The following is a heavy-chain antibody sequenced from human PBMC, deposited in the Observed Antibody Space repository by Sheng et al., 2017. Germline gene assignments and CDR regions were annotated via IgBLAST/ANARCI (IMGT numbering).Heavy chain of an antibody. J-gene: IGHJ6*03. Sequence: QVQLVQSGAEVKKPGSSVKVSCKASGGTFSSYAISWVRQAPGQGLEWMGGIIPIFGTANYAQKFQGRVTITTDESTSTAYMELSSLRSEDTAVYYCARRTLEVDGDYEGYYYYMDVWGKGTTVTVSS. CDR3: ARRTLEVDGDYEGYYYYMDV. CDR2: IIPIFGTA. CDR1: GGTFSSYA. V-gene: IGHV1-69*05. D-gene: IGHD4-17*01.